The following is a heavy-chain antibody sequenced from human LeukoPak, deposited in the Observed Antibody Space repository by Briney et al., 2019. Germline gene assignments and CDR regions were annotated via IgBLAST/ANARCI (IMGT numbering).Heavy chain of an antibody. J-gene: IGHJ3*02. Sequence: GGSLRLSCAASGFTFSSYWMSWVRQAPGKGLEWVANIKQDGSEKYYVDSVKGRFTISRDNAKNSLYLQMNSLRAEDTAVYYCAKDLSDGGSCYGCDAFDIWGQGTMVTVSS. CDR2: IKQDGSEK. CDR3: AKDLSDGGSCYGCDAFDI. D-gene: IGHD2-15*01. V-gene: IGHV3-7*03. CDR1: GFTFSSYW.